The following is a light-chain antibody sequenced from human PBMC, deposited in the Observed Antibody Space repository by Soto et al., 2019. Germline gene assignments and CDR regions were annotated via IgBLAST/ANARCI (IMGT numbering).Light chain of an antibody. CDR3: QKYNSVPIT. V-gene: IGKV1-27*01. CDR1: QGIANF. CDR2: AAS. J-gene: IGKJ5*01. Sequence: DIQMTQSPSSLSASVGDRVIITCRASQGIANFLAWYQQKPGKVPKLLIYAASTLQSGVPSRFSGSGSGTDFTLTISSLQPEDVATYYCQKYNSVPITFGHGTRLEIK.